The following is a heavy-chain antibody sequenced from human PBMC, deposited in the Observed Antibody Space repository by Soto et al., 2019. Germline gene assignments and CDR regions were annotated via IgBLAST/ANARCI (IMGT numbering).Heavy chain of an antibody. CDR2: ISGSGGST. V-gene: IGHV3-23*01. CDR3: AKSGAVAGLHFDY. D-gene: IGHD6-19*01. J-gene: IGHJ4*02. CDR1: GFTFSSYA. Sequence: EVQLLESGGGLVQRGGSLRLSCAASGFTFSSYAMSWVRQAPGKGLEWVSAISGSGGSTYYADSVKGRFTISRDNSKNTLYLQMNSLRAEDTAVYYCAKSGAVAGLHFDYWGQGTLVTVSS.